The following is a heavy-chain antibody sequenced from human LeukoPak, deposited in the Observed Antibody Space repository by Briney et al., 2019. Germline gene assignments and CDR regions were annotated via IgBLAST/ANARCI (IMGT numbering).Heavy chain of an antibody. CDR3: ALAVAGTGNWFDP. CDR2: ISGSGGST. V-gene: IGHV3-23*01. Sequence: GGSLRLSCAASGFTFSSYAMGWVRQAPGKGLEWVSAISGSGGSTYYADSVKGRFTISRDNSKNTLYLQMNSLRAEDTAVYYCALAVAGTGNWFDPWGQGTLVTVSS. D-gene: IGHD6-19*01. CDR1: GFTFSSYA. J-gene: IGHJ5*02.